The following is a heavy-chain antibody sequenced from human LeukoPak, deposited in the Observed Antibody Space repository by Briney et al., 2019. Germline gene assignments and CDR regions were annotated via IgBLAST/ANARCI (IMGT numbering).Heavy chain of an antibody. CDR3: ARFGYYGSGRFMDV. CDR1: GGSTSVHY. Sequence: SETLSLTCTVSGGSTSVHYWSWIRQPAGKGLEWIGHISASGSTNYNPSLKSRVTMSVDTSKNQFSVRLNSVTAADTAVYYCARFGYYGSGRFMDVWGKGTTVTVSS. D-gene: IGHD3-10*01. J-gene: IGHJ6*04. CDR2: ISASGST. V-gene: IGHV4-4*07.